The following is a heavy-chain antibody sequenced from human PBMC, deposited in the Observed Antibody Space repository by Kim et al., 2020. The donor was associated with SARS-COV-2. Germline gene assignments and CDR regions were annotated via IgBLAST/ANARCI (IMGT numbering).Heavy chain of an antibody. J-gene: IGHJ6*02. Sequence: GGSLRLSCAASGFTFSSYDMHWVRQATGKGLEWVSAIGTAGDTYYPGSVKGRFTISRENAKNSLYLQMNSLRAGDTAVYYCARDRGVDGDYRMDVWGQGTTVTVSS. CDR3: ARDRGVDGDYRMDV. V-gene: IGHV3-13*01. CDR1: GFTFSSYD. D-gene: IGHD4-17*01. CDR2: IGTAGDT.